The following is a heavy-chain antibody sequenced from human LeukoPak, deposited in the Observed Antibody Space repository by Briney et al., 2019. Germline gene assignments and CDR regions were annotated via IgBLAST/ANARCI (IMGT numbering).Heavy chain of an antibody. V-gene: IGHV1-69*13. Sequence: SVTVSCKASGGTFSSYAISWVRQAPGQGLEWMGGIIPIFGTANYAQKFQGRVTITADESTSTAYMELSSLRSEDTAVYYCARGYYGSGSYYRVRAYYGMDVWGQGTTVTVSS. J-gene: IGHJ6*02. CDR3: ARGYYGSGSYYRVRAYYGMDV. CDR1: GGTFSSYA. CDR2: IIPIFGTA. D-gene: IGHD3-10*01.